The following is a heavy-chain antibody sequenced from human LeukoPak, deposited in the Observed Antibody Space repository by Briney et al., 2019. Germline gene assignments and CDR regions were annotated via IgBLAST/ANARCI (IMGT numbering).Heavy chain of an antibody. CDR2: IKSKTDGGTT. D-gene: IGHD3-22*01. CDR3: TTAPGTMIVVAPYYYYGMDV. J-gene: IGHJ6*02. Sequence: GGSLRLSCAASGFTFSNAWMSWVRQTPGKGLEWVGRIKSKTDGGTTDYAAPVKGRFTISRDDSKNTLYLQMNSLKTEDTAVYYCTTAPGTMIVVAPYYYYGMDVWGQGTTVTVSS. V-gene: IGHV3-15*01. CDR1: GFTFSNAW.